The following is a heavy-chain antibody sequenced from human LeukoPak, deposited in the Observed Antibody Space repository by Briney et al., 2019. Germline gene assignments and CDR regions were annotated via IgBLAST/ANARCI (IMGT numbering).Heavy chain of an antibody. CDR2: INTHGSST. CDR3: LAGYYYYYMDV. V-gene: IGHV3-74*01. CDR1: GFAFSSYW. D-gene: IGHD6-13*01. Sequence: GGSLRLSCAASGFAFSSYWLHWVRQAPGRGLVWVARINTHGSSTNYADSVKGLFTISRDNAKNTLYLQMTSLSAEDTAVYYALAGYYYYYMDVWGKGTTVTVSS. J-gene: IGHJ6*03.